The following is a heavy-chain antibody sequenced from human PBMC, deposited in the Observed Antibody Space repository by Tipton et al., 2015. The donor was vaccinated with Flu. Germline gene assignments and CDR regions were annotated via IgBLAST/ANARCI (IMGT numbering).Heavy chain of an antibody. J-gene: IGHJ4*02. Sequence: TLSLTCTVSGGSVSSGRYYWSWLRQTAGKGLEWIGRIYTTWNTNYNHSLESRVTISVNTSKKQFSLKLKSMTAADTAVYYCAREFLFFGELSTAYYFDSSGQVTLVTVSS. CDR2: IYTTWNT. CDR3: AREFLFFGELSTAYYFDS. V-gene: IGHV4-61*02. CDR1: GGSVSSGRYY. D-gene: IGHD3-16*01.